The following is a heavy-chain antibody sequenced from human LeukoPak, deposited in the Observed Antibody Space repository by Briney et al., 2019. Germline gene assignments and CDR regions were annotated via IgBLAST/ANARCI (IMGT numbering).Heavy chain of an antibody. J-gene: IGHJ5*02. D-gene: IGHD2-15*01. CDR1: GFTFSSYE. CDR3: AREDPRIIGYCSGGSCNWFDP. Sequence: GSLRLSCAASGFTFSSYEMNWVRQAPGKGLEWVSYISSSGNTIYYADSVKGRFTISRDNAKNSLYLQMNSLRAEDTAVYYCAREDPRIIGYCSGGSCNWFDPWGQGTLVTVSS. CDR2: ISSSGNTI. V-gene: IGHV3-48*03.